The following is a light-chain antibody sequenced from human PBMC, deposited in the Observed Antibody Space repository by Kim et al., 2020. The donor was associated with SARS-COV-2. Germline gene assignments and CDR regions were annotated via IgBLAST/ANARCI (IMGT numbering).Light chain of an antibody. Sequence: PASSSCRSSKCLLYANGKKYLEWYLQKPAQSPQLLIYFASTRASGVPDRISGSGSDTDFTLKIHRVEAEDVGVYYCMQALQTPYSFGQGTKLEI. J-gene: IGKJ2*03. CDR2: FAS. CDR3: MQALQTPYS. V-gene: IGKV2-28*01. CDR1: KCLLYANGKKY.